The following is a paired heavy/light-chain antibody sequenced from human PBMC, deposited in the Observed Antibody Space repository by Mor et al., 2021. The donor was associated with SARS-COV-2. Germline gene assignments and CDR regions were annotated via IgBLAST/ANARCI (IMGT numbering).Light chain of an antibody. Sequence: DIQMTQSPSSLSASVGDRVTITCRASQSISNYLNWYQQKPGKAPKLLFYAASSLQSGVPSRFSGSGSGTDFTLTISSLQPEDFATYYCQQGYSTPWTFGQGTKVEIK. J-gene: IGKJ1*01. CDR3: QQGYSTPWT. CDR1: QSISNY. CDR2: AAS. V-gene: IGKV1-39*01.
Heavy chain of an antibody. Sequence: EVQLVESGGGLIQPGGSLRLSCAASGFTVSSNYMSWVRQAPGKGLVWVSVIYSGGRTDYADSVKGRFTISRDNSKNTLYLQMNSLRAEDTAVYYCARTAPPDYYYYGMDVWGQGTTVTVSS. CDR1: GFTVSSNY. CDR2: IYSGGRT. D-gene: IGHD2-21*02. V-gene: IGHV3-53*01. J-gene: IGHJ6*02. CDR3: ARTAPPDYYYYGMDV.